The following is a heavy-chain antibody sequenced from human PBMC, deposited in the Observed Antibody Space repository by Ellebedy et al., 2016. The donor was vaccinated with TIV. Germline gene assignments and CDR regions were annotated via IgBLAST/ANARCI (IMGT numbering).Heavy chain of an antibody. V-gene: IGHV5-51*01. CDR1: GYSFTSYW. J-gene: IGHJ4*02. CDR2: IYPGDSDT. D-gene: IGHD2-15*01. Sequence: GESLKISCKGSGYSFTSYWIGWVRQVPGKGLEWMGIIYPGDSDTRYSPSFQGQVTISADKSISTAYLQWSSLKDSDTAMYYCARVGEVAATPCSYWGQGTLVTVSS. CDR3: ARVGEVAATPCSY.